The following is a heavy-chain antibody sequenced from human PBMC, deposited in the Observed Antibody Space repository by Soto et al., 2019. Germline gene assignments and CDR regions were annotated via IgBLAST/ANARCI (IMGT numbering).Heavy chain of an antibody. Sequence: PSETLSLTCAVYGGSFSGYYWSWTRQPPGKGLEWIGEINHSGSTNYNPSLKSRVTISVDTSKNQFSLKLSSVTAADTAVYYCARGRSKYYYYDSSGYYPLHFDYWGQGTLVTVSS. CDR2: INHSGST. CDR3: ARGRSKYYYYDSSGYYPLHFDY. CDR1: GGSFSGYY. V-gene: IGHV4-34*01. J-gene: IGHJ4*02. D-gene: IGHD3-22*01.